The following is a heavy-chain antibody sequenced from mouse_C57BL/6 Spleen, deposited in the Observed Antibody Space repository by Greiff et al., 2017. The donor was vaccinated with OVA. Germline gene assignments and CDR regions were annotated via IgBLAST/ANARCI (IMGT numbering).Heavy chain of an antibody. V-gene: IGHV1-69*01. CDR3: ARSGDSLDY. Sequence: QVQLKQPGAELVMPGASVKLSCKASGYTFTSYWMHWVKQRPGQGLEWIGEIDPSDSYTNYNQKFKGKSTLTVDKSSSTAYMQLSSLTSEDSAVYYCARSGDSLDYWGQGTTLTVSS. CDR1: GYTFTSYW. CDR2: IDPSDSYT. D-gene: IGHD3-3*01. J-gene: IGHJ2*01.